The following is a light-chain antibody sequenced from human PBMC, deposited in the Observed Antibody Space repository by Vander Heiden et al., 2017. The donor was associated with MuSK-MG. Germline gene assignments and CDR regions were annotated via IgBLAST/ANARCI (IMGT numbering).Light chain of an antibody. J-gene: IGLJ2*01. CDR2: GNS. CDR3: QSYDSSQRVV. V-gene: IGLV1-40*01. Sequence: QSVLTQPPSVSGAPGPRVTISRTGSRSNIGAVYDVRWYQQLPGTAPKLLIYGNSNRPSGVPDRFAGSKSGTSASLAITGLQAEDEADYYCQSYDSSQRVVFGGGTKLTVL. CDR1: RSNIGAVYD.